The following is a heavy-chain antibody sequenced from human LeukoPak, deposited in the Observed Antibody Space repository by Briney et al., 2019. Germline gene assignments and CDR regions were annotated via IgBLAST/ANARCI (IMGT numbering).Heavy chain of an antibody. CDR2: IYHSGST. CDR1: GYSISSGYY. CDR3: ARDPCSGGSCSVYYFDY. D-gene: IGHD2-15*01. J-gene: IGHJ4*02. V-gene: IGHV4-38-2*02. Sequence: PSETLSLTCTVSGYSISSGYYWGWIRQPPGKGLEWIGTIYHSGSTYYSPSLKSRVTISVDTSKNQFSLKLSSVTAADTAVYYCARDPCSGGSCSVYYFDYWGQGTLVTVSS.